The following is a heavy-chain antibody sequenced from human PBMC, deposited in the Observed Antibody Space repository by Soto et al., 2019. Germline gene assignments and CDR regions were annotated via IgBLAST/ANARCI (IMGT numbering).Heavy chain of an antibody. CDR1: GFTFSSYG. J-gene: IGHJ6*02. Sequence: QVQLVESGGGVVQPGRSLRLSCAASGFTFSSYGMHWVRQAPGKGLEWVALVWYDGGNKYYADSVKGRFTISRDNSKNTLYLQMYSLRDEDTAVYFCVRAAGYSGNDYVYYYGMDVWGQGTTVTVSS. CDR3: VRAAGYSGNDYVYYYGMDV. D-gene: IGHD5-12*01. V-gene: IGHV3-33*01. CDR2: VWYDGGNK.